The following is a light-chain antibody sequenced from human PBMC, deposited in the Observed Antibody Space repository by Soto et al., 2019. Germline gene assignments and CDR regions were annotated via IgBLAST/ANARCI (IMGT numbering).Light chain of an antibody. V-gene: IGKV1-6*01. Sequence: ASVGDRVTITCRASQVIRNHLGWYQQKPGKAPKLLIYAASSLQGGVPSRFSGSGSGTDFTLTISSLQPEDFATYYCLQDYSYPRTFGQGTKVDIK. CDR3: LQDYSYPRT. CDR2: AAS. CDR1: QVIRNH. J-gene: IGKJ1*01.